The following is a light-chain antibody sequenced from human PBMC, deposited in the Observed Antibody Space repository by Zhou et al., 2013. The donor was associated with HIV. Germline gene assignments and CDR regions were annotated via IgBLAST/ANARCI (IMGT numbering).Light chain of an antibody. V-gene: IGKV1-39*01. CDR2: ATS. Sequence: DIQMTQSPSSLSASVGDRVSIACRASQSIDTYLNWYQQKPGRAPKLLIYATSTLQSGVPSRFSGSGSGADFTLTINSLQPEDFATYYCQQSYSTPQHTFGGGTKVEIK. CDR3: QQSYSTPQHT. J-gene: IGKJ4*01. CDR1: QSIDTY.